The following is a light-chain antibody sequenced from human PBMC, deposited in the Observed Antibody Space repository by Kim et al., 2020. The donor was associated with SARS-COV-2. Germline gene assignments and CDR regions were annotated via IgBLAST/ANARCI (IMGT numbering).Light chain of an antibody. CDR2: DAS. CDR1: QSVSIY. Sequence: EILLTQSPATLSLSPGERATLSCRASQSVSIYLAWYQQKPGQAPRLLIYDASNRATGIPARFSGSGSWTDFTLTISSLEPEDFAVYYCQRCRNWPIIFGKGTRLEIK. CDR3: QRCRNWPII. J-gene: IGKJ5*01. V-gene: IGKV3-11*01.